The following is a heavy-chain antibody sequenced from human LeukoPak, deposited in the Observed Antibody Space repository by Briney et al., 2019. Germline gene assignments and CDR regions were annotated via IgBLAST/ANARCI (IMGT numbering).Heavy chain of an antibody. CDR2: IKEGGSEK. Sequence: GGSLRLSCAASGFTFSRYWMSWVRQAPGKGLEWVANIKEGGSEKYYEDSVKGRFTISRDNAKNSLYLQMNSLRAEDTAVYYCARDYGRTDYWGQGTLVTVSS. J-gene: IGHJ4*02. CDR1: GFTFSRYW. D-gene: IGHD3-10*01. CDR3: ARDYGRTDY. V-gene: IGHV3-7*01.